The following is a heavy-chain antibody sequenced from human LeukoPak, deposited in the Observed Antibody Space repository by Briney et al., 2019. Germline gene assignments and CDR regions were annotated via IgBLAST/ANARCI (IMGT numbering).Heavy chain of an antibody. D-gene: IGHD3-10*01. Sequence: ASVKVSCKASGGTFSSYAISWVRQAPGQGLEWMGGIIPILGTANYAQKFQGRVTITADKSTSTAYMELSSLRSEDTAVYYCARDLATMVRGVKIYGMDVWGKGTTVTVSS. CDR3: ARDLATMVRGVKIYGMDV. J-gene: IGHJ6*04. V-gene: IGHV1-69*06. CDR2: IIPILGTA. CDR1: GGTFSSYA.